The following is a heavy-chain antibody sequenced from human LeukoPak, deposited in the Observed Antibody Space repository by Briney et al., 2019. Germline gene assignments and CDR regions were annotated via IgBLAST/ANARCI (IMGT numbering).Heavy chain of an antibody. D-gene: IGHD6-19*01. CDR3: ARDHGSGWSLDY. CDR1: GYSFTSYG. J-gene: IGHJ4*02. CDR2: ISANNGDT. Sequence: ASVKVSCKASGYSFTSYGFSWVRQAPGRGLEWMGWISANNGDTNYAQNFQGRVTMTTDTSTSTTQMELRSLRSDDTAVYYCARDHGSGWSLDYWGQGTLVTVSS. V-gene: IGHV1-18*01.